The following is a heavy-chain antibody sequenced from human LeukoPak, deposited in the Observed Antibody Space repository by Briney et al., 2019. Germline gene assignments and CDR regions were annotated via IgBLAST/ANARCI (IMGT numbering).Heavy chain of an antibody. CDR2: IYYSGST. CDR1: GGSISSGGYY. V-gene: IGHV4-31*03. CDR3: ARSMKGITMVRGVPDAFDI. J-gene: IGHJ3*02. D-gene: IGHD3-10*01. Sequence: SETLCLTCTVSGGSISSGGYYWSWIRQHPGKGLEWIGYIYYSGSTYYNPSLKSRVTISVDTSKNQFSLKLSSVTAADTAVYYCARSMKGITMVRGVPDAFDIWGQGTMVTVSS.